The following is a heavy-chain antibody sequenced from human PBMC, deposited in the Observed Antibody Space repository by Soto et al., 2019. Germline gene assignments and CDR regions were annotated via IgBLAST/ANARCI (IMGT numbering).Heavy chain of an antibody. D-gene: IGHD5-12*01. Sequence: GGSLRLSCAASGFTFSSYSMNWVRQAPGKGLEWVSSISSSSSYIYYADSVKGRFTISRDNAKNSLYLQMNSLRAEDTAVYYCARVLDIVAPREAYYYYYYGMDVWGQGTTVTVSS. CDR2: ISSSSSYI. V-gene: IGHV3-21*01. J-gene: IGHJ6*02. CDR3: ARVLDIVAPREAYYYYYYGMDV. CDR1: GFTFSSYS.